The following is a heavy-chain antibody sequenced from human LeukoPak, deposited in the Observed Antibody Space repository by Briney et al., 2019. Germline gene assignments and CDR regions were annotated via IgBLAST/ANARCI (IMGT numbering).Heavy chain of an antibody. Sequence: SVKVSCKASGGTFSSYAISLVRQAPGQGLEWMGRIIPIFGTANYAQKFQGRVTITTDESTSTAYMELSSLRSEDTAVYYCASRSGSQKYYYDSSGYYPYWGQGTLVTVSS. CDR3: ASRSGSQKYYYDSSGYYPY. CDR1: GGTFSSYA. V-gene: IGHV1-69*05. J-gene: IGHJ4*02. D-gene: IGHD3-22*01. CDR2: IIPIFGTA.